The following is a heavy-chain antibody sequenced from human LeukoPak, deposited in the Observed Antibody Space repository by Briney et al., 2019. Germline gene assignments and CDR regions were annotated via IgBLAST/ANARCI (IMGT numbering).Heavy chain of an antibody. Sequence: GGSLRLSCAASGFTFSSYSMNWVRQAPGKGLEWVSYISSSISTIYYADTLKGRVTISTDNAKNSLYLQMNSLRAEDTAVYYCARDRTTYYYDSSGSSIFDYWGQGTLVTVSS. CDR2: ISSSISTI. J-gene: IGHJ4*02. V-gene: IGHV3-48*01. D-gene: IGHD3-22*01. CDR1: GFTFSSYS. CDR3: ARDRTTYYYDSSGSSIFDY.